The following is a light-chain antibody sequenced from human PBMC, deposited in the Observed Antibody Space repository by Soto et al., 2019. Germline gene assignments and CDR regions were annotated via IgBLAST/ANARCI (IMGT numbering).Light chain of an antibody. V-gene: IGLV2-14*01. Sequence: QSALTQPASVSGSPGQSITISCTVTSSDVGGYNFVSWYQQHPGKAPKVMIYNVSNRPSGVSNRFSGSKSGNTASLTISGLQAEDEADYYCSSYTSISTVVFGGGTKVTVL. CDR2: NVS. CDR3: SSYTSISTVV. J-gene: IGLJ3*02. CDR1: SSDVGGYNF.